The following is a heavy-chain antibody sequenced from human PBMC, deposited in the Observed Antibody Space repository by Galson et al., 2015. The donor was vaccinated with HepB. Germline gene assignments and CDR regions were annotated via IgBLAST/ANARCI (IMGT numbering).Heavy chain of an antibody. CDR3: ARSYGSGSYYISY. CDR1: GFTFSSYA. V-gene: IGHV3-30*04. J-gene: IGHJ4*02. D-gene: IGHD3-10*01. CDR2: ISYDGSNK. Sequence: SLRLSCAASGFTFSSYAMHWVRQAPGKGLEWVAVISYDGSNKYYADSVKGRFTISRDNSKNTLYLQMNSLRAEDTAVYYCARSYGSGSYYISYWGQGTLVTVSS.